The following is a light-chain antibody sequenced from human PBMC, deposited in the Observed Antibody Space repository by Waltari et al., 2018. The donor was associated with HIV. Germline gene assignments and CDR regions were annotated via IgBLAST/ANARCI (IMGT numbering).Light chain of an antibody. Sequence: QSALTQPRSVSGSPGQSVTIPCTGTSSDVGGYNSVPWYQQHPGKAPKLLIYEVSKWPSGVPDRFSGSKSGNTASLTISGLRADDEADYYCCSYGGTYNVFGTGTKVTIL. CDR2: EVS. CDR3: CSYGGTYNV. CDR1: SSDVGGYNS. V-gene: IGLV2-11*01. J-gene: IGLJ1*01.